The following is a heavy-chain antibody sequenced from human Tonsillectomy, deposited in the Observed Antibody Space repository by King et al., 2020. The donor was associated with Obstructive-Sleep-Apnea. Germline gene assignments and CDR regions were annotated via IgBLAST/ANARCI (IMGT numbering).Heavy chain of an antibody. CDR2: IYHTVST. CDR1: GYSISSGYY. J-gene: IGHJ4*02. CDR3: ARNTRVPATLNPYYFDY. D-gene: IGHD2-2*01. Sequence: LQLQESGPGLVKPSETLSLTCTVSGYSISSGYYWGWIRQPPGKGLEWLGNIYHTVSTYYNPSLMSRVTTSLDMSTNHFSLKLSSVTAADTAVYYCARNTRVPATLNPYYFDYWGQGTLVTVSS. V-gene: IGHV4-38-2*02.